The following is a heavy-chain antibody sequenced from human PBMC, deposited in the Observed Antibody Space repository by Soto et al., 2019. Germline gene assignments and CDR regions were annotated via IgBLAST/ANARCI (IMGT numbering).Heavy chain of an antibody. D-gene: IGHD1-26*01. CDR2: IYYSGST. CDR3: AGTGAAWDVWFDP. V-gene: IGHV4-59*01. J-gene: IGHJ5*02. Sequence: SETLSLTCTVSGGSISSYYWSWIRQPPGKGLEWIGYIYYSGSTNYNPSLKSRVTISVDTSKNQFSLKLSSVTAADTAVYYCAGTGAAWDVWFDPWGQGTLVTVSS. CDR1: GGSISSYY.